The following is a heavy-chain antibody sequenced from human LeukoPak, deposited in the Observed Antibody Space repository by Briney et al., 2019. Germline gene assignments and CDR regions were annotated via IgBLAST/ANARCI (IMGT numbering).Heavy chain of an antibody. CDR1: GYTLIELS. V-gene: IGHV1-24*01. D-gene: IGHD3-22*01. CDR2: FDPEDVET. Sequence: ASVKVSCKVSGYTLIELSMHWVRQAPGKGLEWMGGFDPEDVETIYAQKFQGRVTMTEDTSTDTAYMELSSLRSEDTAVYYCATVFRGYYSFDYWGQGTLVTVSS. CDR3: ATVFRGYYSFDY. J-gene: IGHJ4*02.